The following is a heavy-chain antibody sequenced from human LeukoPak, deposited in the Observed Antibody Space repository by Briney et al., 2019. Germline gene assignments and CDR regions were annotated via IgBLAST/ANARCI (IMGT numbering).Heavy chain of an antibody. CDR2: INPNGSP. V-gene: IGHV4-4*07. D-gene: IGHD6-25*01. J-gene: IGHJ5*02. Sequence: SETLSLTCAVSGGSISSYYWTWIRQSAGKGLEWIGRINPNGSPNYNPSLRSRVTMSVNTSKNQFSLNLTSVTAADTAVYSCAREGGDPRWLDPWGQGTLVTVSS. CDR3: AREGGDPRWLDP. CDR1: GGSISSYY.